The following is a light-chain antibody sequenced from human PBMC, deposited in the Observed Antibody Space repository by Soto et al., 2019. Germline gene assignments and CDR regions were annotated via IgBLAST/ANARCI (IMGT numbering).Light chain of an antibody. CDR3: CSYAGSYTSSDWV. Sequence: QSALTQPRSVSRSPGQSVTISCTGTSSDVGGYNYVSWYQQHPGKAPKLMIYDVSKRPSGVPDRFSGSKSGNMASLTISGLQAEDEADYDCCSYAGSYTSSDWVFGGGTKLTFL. V-gene: IGLV2-11*01. J-gene: IGLJ3*02. CDR1: SSDVGGYNY. CDR2: DVS.